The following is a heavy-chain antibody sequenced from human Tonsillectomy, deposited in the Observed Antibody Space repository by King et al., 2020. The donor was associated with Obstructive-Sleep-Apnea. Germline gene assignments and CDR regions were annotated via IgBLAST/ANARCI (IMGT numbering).Heavy chain of an antibody. Sequence: VQLVESGGGLVKPGGSLRLSCAASGFTFSNAWRTWVRQAPGKGLEWVGRIKSKTEGGTTDYAAPVKGRCTISRDDSKNTLYLQMSSLKTEDTAVYYCTTVSGTYDEDFWGQGTLVTVSS. CDR2: IKSKTEGGTT. V-gene: IGHV3-15*01. J-gene: IGHJ4*02. CDR3: TTVSGTYDEDF. CDR1: GFTFSNAW. D-gene: IGHD1-26*01.